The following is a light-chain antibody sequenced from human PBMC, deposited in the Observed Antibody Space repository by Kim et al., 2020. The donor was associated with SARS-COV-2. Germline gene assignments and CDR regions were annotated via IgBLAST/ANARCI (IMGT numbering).Light chain of an antibody. J-gene: IGLJ2*01. CDR2: GRN. CDR1: SLRSSY. CDR3: QSRNSGGNVV. Sequence: SSELTQDPAVSVALGQTVRITCQGDSLRSSYATWYQQKPRQAPVLVIYGRNNRPSGIPDRFSGSTSGNTASLTISGAQAEDEADFYCQSRNSGGNVVFGGGTQLTVL. V-gene: IGLV3-19*01.